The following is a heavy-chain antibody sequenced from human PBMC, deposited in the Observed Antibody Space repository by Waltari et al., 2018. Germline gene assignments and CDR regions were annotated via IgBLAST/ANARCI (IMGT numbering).Heavy chain of an antibody. CDR3: ARLELHGTTGIDY. D-gene: IGHD1-26*01. CDR1: GGSISSYY. J-gene: IGHJ4*02. V-gene: IGHV4-59*01. CDR2: IYYSGST. Sequence: QVQLQESGPELVKPSATLSLTCTVSGGSISSYYWSWIRQPPGKGLEWIGYIYYSGSTNYNPSLKSRVTISVDTSKNQFSLKLSSVTAADTAVYYCARLELHGTTGIDYWGQGTLVTVSS.